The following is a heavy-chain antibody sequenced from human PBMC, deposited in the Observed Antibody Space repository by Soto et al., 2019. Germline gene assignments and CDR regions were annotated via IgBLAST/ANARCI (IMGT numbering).Heavy chain of an antibody. D-gene: IGHD4-4*01. J-gene: IGHJ5*02. Sequence: SETLSLICGVSGYSINSGYYWAWIRQPPGKGLEWIGTINHSGTYYSPSLESRVTISVDTSKNQFSLRLRSVTAADTAVYYCARERSASTVTSSSADFDPWGQGTLVTVSS. CDR1: GYSINSGYY. CDR3: ARERSASTVTSSSADFDP. V-gene: IGHV4-38-2*02. CDR2: INHSGT.